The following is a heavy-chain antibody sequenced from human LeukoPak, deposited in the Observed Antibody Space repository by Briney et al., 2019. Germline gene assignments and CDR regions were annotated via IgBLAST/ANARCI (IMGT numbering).Heavy chain of an antibody. CDR1: GFTFSSYS. Sequence: GGSLRLSCAASGFTFSSYSMNWVRQAPGKGLEWVSSISSSSSYIYYADSVKGRFTISRDNAKNSLYLQMNSLRAEDTAVYYCPSVSWSGYYLIYWGQGTLVTVSS. V-gene: IGHV3-21*01. D-gene: IGHD3-3*01. CDR3: PSVSWSGYYLIY. J-gene: IGHJ4*02. CDR2: ISSSSSYI.